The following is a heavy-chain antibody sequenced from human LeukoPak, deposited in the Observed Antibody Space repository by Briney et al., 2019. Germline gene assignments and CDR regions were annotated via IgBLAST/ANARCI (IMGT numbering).Heavy chain of an antibody. J-gene: IGHJ4*02. V-gene: IGHV3-11*04. Sequence: GGSLRLSCAASGFTFSDYYMSWIRQAPGKGLEWVSYISSSGSTIYYADSVKGRFTISRDNAKNSLHLQMNSLRTEDTAVYYCARHFCSSTSCSNWGQGTLVTVSS. CDR1: GFTFSDYY. CDR3: ARHFCSSTSCSN. D-gene: IGHD2-2*01. CDR2: ISSSGSTI.